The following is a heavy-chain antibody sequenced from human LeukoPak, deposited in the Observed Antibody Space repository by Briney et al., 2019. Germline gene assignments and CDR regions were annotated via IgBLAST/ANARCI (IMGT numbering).Heavy chain of an antibody. CDR3: AKDYYYGSGSYYYYYGMDV. CDR2: IRYDGSNK. Sequence: PGGSLRLSCAASGFTFSSYGMHWVRQAPGKGLEWVAFIRYDGSNKYYADSVKGRFTISRDNFKNTLYLQMNSLRAEDTAVYYCAKDYYYGSGSYYYYYGMDVWGQGTTVTVSS. V-gene: IGHV3-30*02. CDR1: GFTFSSYG. D-gene: IGHD3-10*01. J-gene: IGHJ6*02.